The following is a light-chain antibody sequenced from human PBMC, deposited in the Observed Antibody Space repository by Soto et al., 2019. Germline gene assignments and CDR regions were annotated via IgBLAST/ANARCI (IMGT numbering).Light chain of an antibody. CDR1: SSNIGNNY. V-gene: IGLV1-51*01. CDR2: DND. J-gene: IGLJ2*01. CDR3: DTWDSSLSVVL. Sequence: QSVLTQPPSVSAAPGQKVTISCSGSSSNIGNNYVSWYQHLPGTAPTLLIYDNDKRPSGIPDRFSGSKSGTSATLGIAGLQTGDEADYYCDTWDSSLSVVLFGGGTKVTVL.